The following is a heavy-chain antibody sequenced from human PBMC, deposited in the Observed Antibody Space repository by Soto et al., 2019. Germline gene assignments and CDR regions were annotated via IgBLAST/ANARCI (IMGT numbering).Heavy chain of an antibody. Sequence: QVQLQESGPGLVKPSQTLSLTCTVSGGSISSGGYYWSWIRQHPGKGLEWIGYIYYSGSTYYNPSLKSRVTISVETSENQFSLKLSCVTAAGTAVYYCARGGRGGYSYGKRGGARFDPWGQGTLVTVSS. V-gene: IGHV4-31*03. CDR1: GGSISSGGYY. D-gene: IGHD5-18*01. CDR2: IYYSGST. CDR3: ARGGRGGYSYGKRGGARFDP. J-gene: IGHJ5*02.